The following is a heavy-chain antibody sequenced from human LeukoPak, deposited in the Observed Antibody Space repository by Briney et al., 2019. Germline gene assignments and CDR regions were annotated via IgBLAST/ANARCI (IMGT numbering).Heavy chain of an antibody. V-gene: IGHV1-18*01. D-gene: IGHD2-21*01. J-gene: IGHJ5*02. Sequence: GASVKVSCKASGYTFTSYGISWVRQAPGQGLEWMGWISAYNGNTNYAQKLQGRVTMTTDTSTSTAYMELRSLRSDDTAVYYCARDSPYSDPNWFDPWDQGTLVTVSS. CDR2: ISAYNGNT. CDR1: GYTFTSYG. CDR3: ARDSPYSDPNWFDP.